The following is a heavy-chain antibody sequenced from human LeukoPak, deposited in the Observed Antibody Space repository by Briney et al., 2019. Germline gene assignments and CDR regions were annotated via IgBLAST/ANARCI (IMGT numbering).Heavy chain of an antibody. D-gene: IGHD2-2*01. CDR2: INPSGGST. CDR3: ARDRGCSSTSCYYWFDP. J-gene: IGHJ5*02. V-gene: IGHV1-46*01. CDR1: GYTFTSYY. Sequence: GASVKVSCKASGYTFTSYYMHWVRQAPGQGLEWMGIINPSGGSTSYAQKFQGRVTMTRDMSTSTVYMELSSLRSEDTAVYYCARDRGCSSTSCYYWFDPWGQGTLVTVSS.